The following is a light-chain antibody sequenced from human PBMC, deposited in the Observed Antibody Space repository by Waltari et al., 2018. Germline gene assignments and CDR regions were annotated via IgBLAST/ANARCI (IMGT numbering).Light chain of an antibody. CDR3: QVWDNSNGV. CDR2: RDD. Sequence: SYELTQPVSVSVAQGQTAKITGGGDNIGKKNVHWYQHRPGQAPLLVLYRDDNRPPGIPDRFSGSNSGNTATLTISGAQAGDEAAYYCQVWDNSNGVFGGGT. J-gene: IGLJ3*02. V-gene: IGLV3-9*01. CDR1: NIGKKN.